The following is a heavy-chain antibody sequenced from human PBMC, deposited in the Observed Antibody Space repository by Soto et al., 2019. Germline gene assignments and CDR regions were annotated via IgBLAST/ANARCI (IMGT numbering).Heavy chain of an antibody. D-gene: IGHD6-19*01. V-gene: IGHV1-69*13. J-gene: IGHJ6*02. CDR2: IIPIFGTA. CDR1: GGTFSSYA. Sequence: EASVKVSCKASGGTFSSYAISWVRQAPGQGLEWMGGIIPIFGTANYAQKFQGRVTITADESTSTAYMELSSLRSEDTAVYYCARDSTAVAGTYYYYYGMDVWGQGTTVTVSS. CDR3: ARDSTAVAGTYYYYYGMDV.